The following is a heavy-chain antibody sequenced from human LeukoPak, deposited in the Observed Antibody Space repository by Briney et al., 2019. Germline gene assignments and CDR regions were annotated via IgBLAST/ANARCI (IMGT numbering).Heavy chain of an antibody. J-gene: IGHJ4*02. CDR2: IYYSGST. CDR3: ARGEMTTVTTDY. Sequence: PSQTLSLTCTVSGGSISSGDYYWSWIRQPPGKGLEWIGYIYYSGSTYYNPSLKSRVTISVDTSKNQFSLKLSSVTAADTAVYYCARGEMTTVTTDYWGQGTLVTVSS. D-gene: IGHD4-17*01. CDR1: GGSISSGDYY. V-gene: IGHV4-30-4*01.